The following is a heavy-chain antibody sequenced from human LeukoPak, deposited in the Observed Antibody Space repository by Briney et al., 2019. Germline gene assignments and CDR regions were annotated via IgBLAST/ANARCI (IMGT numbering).Heavy chain of an antibody. J-gene: IGHJ4*02. CDR3: ARDDGWIQFNF. CDR2: ITANSAGR. D-gene: IGHD5-18*01. Sequence: GGSLRLSCVASGFYYNNYGMNWVRQAPGKGVEWVAGITANSAGRYYADSVQGRFTISRDNSKSTVYLQVNSLRAEDTALYYCARDDGWIQFNFWGQGTLVTVSS. V-gene: IGHV3-23*01. CDR1: GFYYNNYG.